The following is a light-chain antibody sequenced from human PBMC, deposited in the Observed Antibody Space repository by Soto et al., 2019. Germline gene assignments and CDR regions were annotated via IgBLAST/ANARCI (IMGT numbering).Light chain of an antibody. Sequence: EIVLTQSPATLSLSPGERATLSCRASQSVSSYLAWYQQKPGQAPRLLIYDAANRATGIPARFSGSRSGTAFTLTISSLEHEDFAVSYCQQRSNWRLTFGGGTKVDIK. CDR1: QSVSSY. V-gene: IGKV3-11*01. CDR2: DAA. CDR3: QQRSNWRLT. J-gene: IGKJ4*01.